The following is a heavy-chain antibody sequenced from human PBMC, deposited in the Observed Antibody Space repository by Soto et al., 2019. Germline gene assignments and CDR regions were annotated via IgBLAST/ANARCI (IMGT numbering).Heavy chain of an antibody. Sequence: SETLSLTCTVSGGSISSSSYYWGWIRQPPGKGLEWIGSIYYSGSTYYNPSLKSRVTISVDTSKNQFSLKLSSVTAADTAVYYCARHAPATSIEYSIENWFDPWGQGTLVTVSS. CDR3: ARHAPATSIEYSIENWFDP. CDR2: IYYSGST. CDR1: GGSISSSSYY. D-gene: IGHD6-6*01. J-gene: IGHJ5*02. V-gene: IGHV4-39*01.